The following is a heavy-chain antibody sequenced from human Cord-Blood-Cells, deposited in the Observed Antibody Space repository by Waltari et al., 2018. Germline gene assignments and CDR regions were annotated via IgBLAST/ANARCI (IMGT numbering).Heavy chain of an antibody. J-gene: IGHJ5*02. CDR3: ARGALGSGYYTCNWFDP. CDR2: ITPLCGTA. D-gene: IGHD3-3*01. V-gene: IGHV1-69*01. Sequence: QAPGPGPEWMGGITPLCGTANYAQKFQGRVTITAEESTSTAYMELSSLRSEDTAVYYSARGALGSGYYTCNWFDPWGQGTLVTVSS.